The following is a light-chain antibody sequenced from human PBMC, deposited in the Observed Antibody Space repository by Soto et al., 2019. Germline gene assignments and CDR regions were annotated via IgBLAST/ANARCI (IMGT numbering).Light chain of an antibody. V-gene: IGKV2-28*01. CDR2: LGS. Sequence: DIVMTQCPLSLPVTRGEPASISCRSYLSLLHNNGYNYFDWYLQKPGQSPHLLIYLGSNRSSGVPDRFSGSGSVTDFTLKISRVEAEDVGVYYCMQSIQLPYTFGQGTRLEI. CDR3: MQSIQLPYT. J-gene: IGKJ5*01. CDR1: LSLLHNNGYNY.